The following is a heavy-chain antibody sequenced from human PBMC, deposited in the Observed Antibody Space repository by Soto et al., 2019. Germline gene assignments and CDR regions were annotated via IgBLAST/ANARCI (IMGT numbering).Heavy chain of an antibody. V-gene: IGHV1-69*01. CDR3: ARSTGWYEGAFDI. CDR2: IVPIFNTA. CDR1: GGTYSIDA. Sequence: ALLNGAWKTAGGTYSIDAGSWVRQTPGQGLGWMGGIVPIFNTANYAQKFQGRVTITADESTSTAYMELSRLRSEDTAVFYCARSTGWYEGAFDIWGQGTMVTVSS. J-gene: IGHJ3*02. D-gene: IGHD6-19*01.